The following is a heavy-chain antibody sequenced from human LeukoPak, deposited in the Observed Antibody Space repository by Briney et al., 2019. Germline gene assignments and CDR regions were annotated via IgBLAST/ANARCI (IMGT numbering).Heavy chain of an antibody. Sequence: SETLSLTCTVSGGSISSYYWSWIRQPPGKGLEWIGYIYSSGGTTYNSSLKSRVTISVDTSKNQFSLKLSSVTAADTAVYYCARVKYSSGSTSSWFDPWGRGTPVAVSS. D-gene: IGHD3-10*01. CDR3: ARVKYSSGSTSSWFDP. CDR1: GGSISSYY. CDR2: IYSSGGT. J-gene: IGHJ5*02. V-gene: IGHV4-59*08.